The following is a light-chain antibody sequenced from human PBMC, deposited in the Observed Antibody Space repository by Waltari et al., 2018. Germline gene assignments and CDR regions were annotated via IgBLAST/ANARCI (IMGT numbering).Light chain of an antibody. J-gene: IGKJ3*01. Sequence: EIVLTQSPGTLSVSPGERVTLSCRASQYVGGNFVAWYQQKPGQAPRLLIYAAATRATGIPDRFSAAGSGTDFTLTISGLEPDDFAVYHCQHYGRSVTFGPGTKVSNK. CDR1: QYVGGNF. V-gene: IGKV3-20*01. CDR2: AAA. CDR3: QHYGRSVT.